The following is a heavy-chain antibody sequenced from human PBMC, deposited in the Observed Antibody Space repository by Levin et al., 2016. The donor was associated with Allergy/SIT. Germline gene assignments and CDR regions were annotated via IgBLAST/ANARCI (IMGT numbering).Heavy chain of an antibody. J-gene: IGHJ6*03. V-gene: IGHV3-33*01. CDR3: ARTYCTNGACSNWLRYYYYMDV. CDR2: IWYDGSKK. Sequence: GESLKISCAASGFTFSLYGMHWVRQAPGKGLEWVAVIWYDGSKKYYADSVKGRFTISRDDSKDTLYLQMNSLRAEDTTLYYCARTYCTNGACSNWLRYYYYMDVWGKGTTVTVSS. D-gene: IGHD2-8*01. CDR1: GFTFSLYG.